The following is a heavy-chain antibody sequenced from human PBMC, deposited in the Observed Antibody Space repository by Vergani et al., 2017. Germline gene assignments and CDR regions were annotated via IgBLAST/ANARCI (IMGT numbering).Heavy chain of an antibody. CDR2: ISSSSSYT. Sequence: QVQLVESGGGLVKPGGSLRLSCAASGFTFSDYYMSWIRQAPGKGLEWVSYISSSSSYTNYADSVKGRFTISRDNAKNSLYLQMNSLRAEDTAVYYCARGRKAVVWNFDYWGQGTLVTVSS. CDR3: ARGRKAVVWNFDY. V-gene: IGHV3-11*05. D-gene: IGHD6-19*01. CDR1: GFTFSDYY. J-gene: IGHJ4*02.